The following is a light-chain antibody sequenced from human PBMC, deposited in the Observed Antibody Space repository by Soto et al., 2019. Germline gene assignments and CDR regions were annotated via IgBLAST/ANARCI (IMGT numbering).Light chain of an antibody. J-gene: IGLJ2*01. CDR1: SSDVGGYNY. V-gene: IGLV2-14*01. CDR3: SSYTSSSTLVV. Sequence: QSALTQPASVSGSPGQSITISCTGTSSDVGGYNYVSWYQQHPGKAPKLMIYDVSNRPSGVSNRFSGSKSGNTASLTISGLQAEDEAEYYCSSYTSSSTLVVVGGGTKVTVL. CDR2: DVS.